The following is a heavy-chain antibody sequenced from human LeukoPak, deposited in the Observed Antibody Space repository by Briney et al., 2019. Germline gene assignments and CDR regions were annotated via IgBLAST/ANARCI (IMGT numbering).Heavy chain of an antibody. D-gene: IGHD4-17*01. Sequence: GGSLRLSCAASGFTFSNYAMTWVRQAPGKGLEWVSAFDGDGRSTHYPDSVKGRFTISRDNSKNTLYLQMNSLRAEDTAVYYRAKDFRSSGDYHSFDIWGQGTMVTVSS. CDR2: FDGDGRST. CDR1: GFTFSNYA. J-gene: IGHJ3*02. CDR3: AKDFRSSGDYHSFDI. V-gene: IGHV3-23*01.